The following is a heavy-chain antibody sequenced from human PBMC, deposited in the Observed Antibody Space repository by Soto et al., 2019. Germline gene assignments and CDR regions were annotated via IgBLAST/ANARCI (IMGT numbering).Heavy chain of an antibody. CDR3: AVRLDYFY. CDR2: ISSSSSTI. D-gene: IGHD4-17*01. CDR1: GFTFSSYS. Sequence: GGSLRLSCAASGFTFSSYSMNWVRQAPGKGLEWVSYISSSSSTIYYADSVKGRFTISRDNAKNSLYLQMNSLRAEDTAVYYCAVRLDYFYWGQGTLVTVSS. J-gene: IGHJ4*02. V-gene: IGHV3-48*01.